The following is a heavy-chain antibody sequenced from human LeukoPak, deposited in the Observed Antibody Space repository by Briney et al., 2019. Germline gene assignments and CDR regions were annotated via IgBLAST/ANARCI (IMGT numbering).Heavy chain of an antibody. CDR1: GFSNSSYY. V-gene: IGHV4-59*01. CDR2: IYYGGST. Sequence: SETLSLTCTVSGFSNSSYYLSWIRQPPGKGLEWMGYIYYGGSTNYNPSLKNRVTISVDTTTNNFHQQLIYVPEPDEAADYFARGKTAGYYNSSGDYDYWGQGTLVTVSS. D-gene: IGHD3-22*01. J-gene: IGHJ4*02. CDR3: ARGKTAGYYNSSGDYDY.